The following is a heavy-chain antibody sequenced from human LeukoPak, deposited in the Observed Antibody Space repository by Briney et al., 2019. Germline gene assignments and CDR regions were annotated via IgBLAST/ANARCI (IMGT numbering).Heavy chain of an antibody. CDR3: ASGGLSYSSPTFDY. CDR2: LSGSGGSA. CDR1: GFTFSNYA. Sequence: GGSLRLSCAASGFTFSNYAMSWVRQAPGKGLEWVSALSGSGGSAYYADSVKGRFTISRDNSKNTLYLQMNSLRAEDTAVYYCASGGLSYSSPTFDYWGQGTLVTVSS. J-gene: IGHJ4*02. D-gene: IGHD6-13*01. V-gene: IGHV3-23*01.